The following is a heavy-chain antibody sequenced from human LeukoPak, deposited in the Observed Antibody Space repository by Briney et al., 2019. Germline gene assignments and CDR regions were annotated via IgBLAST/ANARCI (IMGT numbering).Heavy chain of an antibody. CDR1: GLTISGHW. D-gene: IGHD2-2*01. CDR2: IKEDGSEA. CDR3: AKEHEYHDYFDH. Sequence: GGSLRLSCAASGLTISGHWMAWVRQAPGKGLEWVAGIKEDGSEAHYVDSVKGRFTISRDNSKNTLYLQMNSLRAEDTAVYYCAKEHEYHDYFDHWGQGTLVIVSS. V-gene: IGHV3-7*03. J-gene: IGHJ4*02.